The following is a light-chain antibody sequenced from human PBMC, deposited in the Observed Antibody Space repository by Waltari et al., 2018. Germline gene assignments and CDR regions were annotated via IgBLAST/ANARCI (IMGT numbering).Light chain of an antibody. J-gene: IGLJ1*01. V-gene: IGLV3-21*01. CDR3: QVWDANTDPGV. CDR1: NIESKS. Sequence: SYVLTQPPSVSVAPGETARITCGGNNIESKSVHWYRQRPGQAPVVVISYDTDRAAGIPERFSGANSENTATLTISRVEAGDEAGYYGQVWDANTDPGVFGTGTEVTVL. CDR2: YDT.